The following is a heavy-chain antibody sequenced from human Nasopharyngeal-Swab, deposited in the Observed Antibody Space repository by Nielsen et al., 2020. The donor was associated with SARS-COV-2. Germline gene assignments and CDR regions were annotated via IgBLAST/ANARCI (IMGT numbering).Heavy chain of an antibody. D-gene: IGHD3-22*01. Sequence: SETLSLTCAVYGGSFSGYYCSWIRQPPGKGLEWIGEINHSGSTNYNPSLKSRVTISVDTSKNQFSLKLSSVTAADTAVYYCASRKYYYDSSGYFNYYYYYGMDVWGQGTTVTVSS. CDR3: ASRKYYYDSSGYFNYYYYYGMDV. J-gene: IGHJ6*02. V-gene: IGHV4-34*01. CDR1: GGSFSGYY. CDR2: INHSGST.